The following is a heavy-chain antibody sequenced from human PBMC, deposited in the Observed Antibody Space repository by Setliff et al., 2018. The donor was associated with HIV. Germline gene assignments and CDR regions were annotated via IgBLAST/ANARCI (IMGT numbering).Heavy chain of an antibody. Sequence: PSETLSLTCSVSGYSMSSGYYWGWIRQPPGKGLEWIGNVYHTGSTYYNPSLKSRVTMSVDTSKNQFSLKLNSVIAADTAVYYCARHAAGPDGPFDYWGQGTLVTVSS. CDR2: VYHTGST. J-gene: IGHJ4*02. V-gene: IGHV4-38-2*02. D-gene: IGHD2-2*01. CDR1: GYSMSSGYY. CDR3: ARHAAGPDGPFDY.